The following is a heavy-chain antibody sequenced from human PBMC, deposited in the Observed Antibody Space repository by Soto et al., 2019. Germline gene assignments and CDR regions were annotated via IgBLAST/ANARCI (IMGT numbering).Heavy chain of an antibody. Sequence: SETLSLTCAVSGGSISSSNWWSWVRQPPGKGLEWIGEIYHNGSTNYNPSLKSRVTISVDKSKNQFSLKLSSVTAADTAVYYCARGHYYDSSGYLVWWFDPWGQGTLVTVS. V-gene: IGHV4-4*02. J-gene: IGHJ5*02. D-gene: IGHD3-22*01. CDR3: ARGHYYDSSGYLVWWFDP. CDR2: IYHNGST. CDR1: GGSISSSNW.